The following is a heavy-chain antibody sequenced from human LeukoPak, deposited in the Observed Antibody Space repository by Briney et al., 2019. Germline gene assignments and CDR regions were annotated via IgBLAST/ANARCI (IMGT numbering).Heavy chain of an antibody. D-gene: IGHD6-19*01. V-gene: IGHV3-30-3*01. CDR2: ISYDGSNK. CDR3: ARINAGYSSGYFDY. J-gene: IGHJ4*02. CDR1: GFTFSSYA. Sequence: GGSLRLSCAASGFTFSSYAMHWVRQAPGKGLEWVAVISYDGSNKYYADSVKGRFTISRDNSKNTLYLQMNSRRAEDTAVYYCARINAGYSSGYFDYWGQGTLDTVSS.